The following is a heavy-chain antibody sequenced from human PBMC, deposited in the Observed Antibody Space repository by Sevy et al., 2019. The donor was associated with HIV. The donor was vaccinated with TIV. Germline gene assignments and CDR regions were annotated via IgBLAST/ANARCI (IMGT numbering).Heavy chain of an antibody. V-gene: IGHV3-53*01. CDR2: IYSGGST. D-gene: IGHD3-22*01. Sequence: GGSLRLSCAASGFTVSSNYMSWVRQAPGKGLEWVSVIYSGGSTYYADSVKGRFTISRDNSKNTLYLQMNSLRAEDTAVYYWARDSPQYYYDSSGYYPYYGMDVWGQGTTVTVSS. J-gene: IGHJ6*02. CDR1: GFTVSSNY. CDR3: ARDSPQYYYDSSGYYPYYGMDV.